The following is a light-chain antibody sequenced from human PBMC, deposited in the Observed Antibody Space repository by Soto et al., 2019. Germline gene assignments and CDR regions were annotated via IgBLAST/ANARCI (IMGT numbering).Light chain of an antibody. CDR3: QQYTISPWT. CDR2: GVA. J-gene: IGKJ1*01. Sequence: EIVLTQSPGTLSVSPGERATLSCRASQSVSTSYLAWYQQKPGQAPRLLIHGVARRATGTPDRFSGSGSGTDFTLTISRLEPEDFAVYYCQQYTISPWTFGQGTKVDIK. CDR1: QSVSTSY. V-gene: IGKV3-20*01.